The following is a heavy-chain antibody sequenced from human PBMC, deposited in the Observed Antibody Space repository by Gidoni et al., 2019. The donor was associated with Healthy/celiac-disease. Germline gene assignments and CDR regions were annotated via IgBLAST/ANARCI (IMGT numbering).Heavy chain of an antibody. CDR1: GFTFSSYD. V-gene: IGHV3-13*01. CDR2: IGTAGDT. Sequence: EVQLVESGGGLVQPGGSLRLSCAASGFTFSSYDMHWVRQATGKGLEWVSAIGTAGDTYYPGSVKGRFTISRENAKNSLYLQMNSLRAGDTAVYYCARVQGREMATIWGNLKGAFDIWGQGTMVTVSS. J-gene: IGHJ3*02. CDR3: ARVQGREMATIWGNLKGAFDI. D-gene: IGHD5-12*01.